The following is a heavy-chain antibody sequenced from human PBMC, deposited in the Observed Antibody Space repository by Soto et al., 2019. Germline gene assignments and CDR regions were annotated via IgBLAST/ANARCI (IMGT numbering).Heavy chain of an antibody. V-gene: IGHV3-30*18. CDR3: AKDNSWYPAY. CDR1: GFTFSSYG. J-gene: IGHJ4*02. CDR2: ISYDGSNK. Sequence: QVQLVESGGGVVQPGRSLRLSCAASGFTFSSYGMHWVRQAPGKGLEWVAVISYDGSNKYYADSVKGRFTISRDNSKNTLYLQMNSLRAEDAAVYYCAKDNSWYPAYWGQGTLVTVSS. D-gene: IGHD6-13*01.